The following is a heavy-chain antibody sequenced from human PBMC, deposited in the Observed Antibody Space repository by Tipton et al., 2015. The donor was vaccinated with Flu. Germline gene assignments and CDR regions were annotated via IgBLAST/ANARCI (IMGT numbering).Heavy chain of an antibody. J-gene: IGHJ4*02. Sequence: TLSLTCNVSGGSLSGYYWSWIRQPAGKGLEWIGRIYTSGNTNYSPSLKSRVTMSVDTSKNQFSLKLSSTTAADTAVYYCARGQGNSGWRYFDYWGQGTLVTVSS. CDR3: ARGQGNSGWRYFDY. CDR1: GGSLSGYY. CDR2: IYTSGNT. D-gene: IGHD6-19*01. V-gene: IGHV4-4*07.